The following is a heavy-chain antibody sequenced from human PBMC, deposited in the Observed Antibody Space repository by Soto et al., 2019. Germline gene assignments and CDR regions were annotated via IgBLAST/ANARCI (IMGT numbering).Heavy chain of an antibody. V-gene: IGHV1-18*01. CDR3: AGNWDSSQDY. Sequence: QVQLVQSGAEVKKPGASVKVSCKASGYTFTSNGITWVRQAPGQGLEWMGWISTYNGNTNYAQKLQGRVIMTTDTSPSTAYMELRSLRSDDTAVYYCAGNWDSSQDYWGQGTLVTVSS. J-gene: IGHJ4*02. D-gene: IGHD6-13*01. CDR1: GYTFTSNG. CDR2: ISTYNGNT.